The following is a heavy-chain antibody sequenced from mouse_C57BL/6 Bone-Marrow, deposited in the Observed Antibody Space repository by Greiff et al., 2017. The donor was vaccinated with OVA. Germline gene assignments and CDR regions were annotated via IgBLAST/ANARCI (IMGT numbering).Heavy chain of an antibody. Sequence: ESGPGLAKPSQTLSLTCSVTGYSITSDYWNWIRKFPGNKLEYMGYISYSGSTYYNPSLKSRISITRDTSKNQYYLQLNSVTTEDTATYYCAHLYYYGSSYWWYFDVWGTGTTVTVSS. J-gene: IGHJ1*03. CDR1: GYSITSDY. D-gene: IGHD1-1*01. CDR2: ISYSGST. CDR3: AHLYYYGSSYWWYFDV. V-gene: IGHV3-8*01.